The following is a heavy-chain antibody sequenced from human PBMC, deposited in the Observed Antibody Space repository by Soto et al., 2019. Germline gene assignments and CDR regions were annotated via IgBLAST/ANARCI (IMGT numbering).Heavy chain of an antibody. J-gene: IGHJ6*04. V-gene: IGHV3-74*01. D-gene: IGHD2-15*01. Sequence: PGGSLRLSCAASGFTFSSYWMHWVRQAPGKGLVWVSRINSDGSSTSYADSVKGRFTISRDNAKNTLYLQMNSLRAEDTAVYYCARIYLGYCIGGSCSTSWSPKIYYSYYGLDVWGKGTRVTVSS. CDR3: ARIYLGYCIGGSCSTSWSPKIYYSYYGLDV. CDR2: INSDGSST. CDR1: GFTFSSYW.